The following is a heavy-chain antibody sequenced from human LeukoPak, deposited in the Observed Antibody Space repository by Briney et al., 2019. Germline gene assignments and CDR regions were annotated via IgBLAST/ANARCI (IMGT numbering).Heavy chain of an antibody. V-gene: IGHV4-59*01. CDR3: TRGSIAYYYMDV. D-gene: IGHD3-22*01. CDR1: GGSISSYY. Sequence: SETLSLTCTVSGGSISSYYWSWIRQPPGKGLEWIGNIYYSGSTNYNPSLKSRVTISVDTSKNQFSLKLSSVTAADTAVYYCTRGSIAYYYMDVWGKGTTVIISS. CDR2: IYYSGST. J-gene: IGHJ6*03.